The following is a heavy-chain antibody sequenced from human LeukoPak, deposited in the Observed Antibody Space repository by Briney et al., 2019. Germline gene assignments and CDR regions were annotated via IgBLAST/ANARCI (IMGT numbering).Heavy chain of an antibody. Sequence: PSETLSLTCAVYGGSFSGYYWSWIRQPPGKGLEWIGEINHSGSTNYNPSLKSRVTISVDTSKNQFSLTLSSVTAADTAVYYCARAIPSRYYYDSSGPGLDFDIWGQGTMVTVSS. CDR2: INHSGST. J-gene: IGHJ3*02. CDR3: ARAIPSRYYYDSSGPGLDFDI. V-gene: IGHV4-34*01. CDR1: GGSFSGYY. D-gene: IGHD3-22*01.